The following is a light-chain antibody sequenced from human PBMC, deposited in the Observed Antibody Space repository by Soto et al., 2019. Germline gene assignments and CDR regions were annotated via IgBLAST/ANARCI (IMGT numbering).Light chain of an antibody. CDR1: QTVTSNR. V-gene: IGKV3-20*01. CDR3: QQCGSLPSGFA. Sequence: EMVLTQSPGTLSLSPGERATLSCRASQTVTSNRLAWYQQKPGQAPRLLIYGASRRATGIPDRFSGSGSGKDCTLTISRLEHEDFAVYYCQQCGSLPSGFAFGPGTTLDTK. CDR2: GAS. J-gene: IGKJ3*01.